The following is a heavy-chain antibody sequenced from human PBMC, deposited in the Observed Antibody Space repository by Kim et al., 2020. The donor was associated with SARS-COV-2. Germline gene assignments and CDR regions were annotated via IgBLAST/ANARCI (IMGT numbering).Heavy chain of an antibody. V-gene: IGHV3-64*01. CDR1: GFTFSSHA. CDR2: ISSDGGST. CDR3: ARDKGDGYNFLCY. J-gene: IGHJ4*02. Sequence: GGSLRLSCAASGFTFSSHAMHWVRQAPGKGLEYVSTISSDGGSTYYANSVKGRFTISRDNSKNTLYLQMGSLRAEDMAVYYCARDKGDGYNFLCYWGQGT. D-gene: IGHD5-12*01.